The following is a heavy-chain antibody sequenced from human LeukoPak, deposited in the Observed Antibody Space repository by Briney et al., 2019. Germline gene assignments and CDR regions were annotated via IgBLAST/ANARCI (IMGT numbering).Heavy chain of an antibody. Sequence: PSETLSLTCAVYGGSFSGYYWSWIRQPPGKGLEWIGEINHSGSTNYNPSLKSRVTISVDTSKNQFSLKLSSVTAADTAVYYCARVFALLIGYGSSWPAFDYWGQGTLATVSS. CDR1: GGSFSGYY. D-gene: IGHD6-13*01. V-gene: IGHV4-34*01. CDR3: ARVFALLIGYGSSWPAFDY. J-gene: IGHJ4*02. CDR2: INHSGST.